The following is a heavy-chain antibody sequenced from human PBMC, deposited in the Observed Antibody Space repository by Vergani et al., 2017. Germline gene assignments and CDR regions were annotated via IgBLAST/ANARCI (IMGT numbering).Heavy chain of an antibody. D-gene: IGHD6-19*01. CDR1: GDIFNNYT. Sequence: QVQLVQSGAEVKKPGSSVKVSCKASGDIFNNYTVTWVRQAPGQGLEWMGRIIPIIRLATSAQKFQDSVKITGDTSTNTVYMEMNNLRSEDTAVYYCARVSPGDNSGWEPFDYWGQGTLVTVSS. CDR3: ARVSPGDNSGWEPFDY. CDR2: IIPIIRLA. J-gene: IGHJ4*02. V-gene: IGHV1-69*09.